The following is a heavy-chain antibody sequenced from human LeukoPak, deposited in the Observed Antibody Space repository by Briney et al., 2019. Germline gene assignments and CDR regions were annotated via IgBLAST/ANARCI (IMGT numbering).Heavy chain of an antibody. CDR2: IYTSGST. D-gene: IGHD3-10*01. V-gene: IGHV4-4*07. J-gene: IGHJ6*02. CDR1: GGSISSYY. Sequence: SETLSLTCTVSGGSISSYYWSWIRQPAGKGLEWIGRIYTSGSTNYNPSLKSRVTMSVDTSKNQFSLKLSSVTAADTAVYYCAREVSGITMVRGVMFSDVWGQGTTVTVSS. CDR3: AREVSGITMVRGVMFSDV.